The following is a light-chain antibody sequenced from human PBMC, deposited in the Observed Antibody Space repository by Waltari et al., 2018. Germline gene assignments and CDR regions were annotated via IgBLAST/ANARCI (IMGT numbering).Light chain of an antibody. CDR2: DVT. V-gene: IGLV2-14*01. J-gene: IGLJ1*01. Sequence: QSALTQPASVSGSPRQSITISCTGPSNDVGGYNYVSWYQQHPGKAPKLIIYDVTKRPSGVSNRFSGSKSGNTASLTISGLQTEDEADYYCNSFASSSTYVFGSGTRVTVL. CDR1: SNDVGGYNY. CDR3: NSFASSSTYV.